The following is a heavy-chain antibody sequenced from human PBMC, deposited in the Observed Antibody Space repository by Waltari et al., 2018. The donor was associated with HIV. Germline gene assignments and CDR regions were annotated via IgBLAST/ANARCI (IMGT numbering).Heavy chain of an antibody. J-gene: IGHJ1*01. CDR2: VWSGSCVGSS. CDR1: GFQFQQYD. CDR3: VRDSLPKCAAGSCYRK. D-gene: IGHD3-16*02. V-gene: IGHV3-49*03. Sequence: EVRLEESGGGVVPPGRSLRLTCLTSGFQFQQYDLSWIRQAQGKGSGGVGWVWSGSCVGSSDYAASVRGRFILSRDDSQNAVFLDMASLNTEDTGVYYCVRDSLPKCAAGSCYRKWGQGT.